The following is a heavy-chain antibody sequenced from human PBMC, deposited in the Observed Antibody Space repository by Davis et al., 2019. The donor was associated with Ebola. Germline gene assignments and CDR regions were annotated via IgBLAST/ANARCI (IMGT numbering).Heavy chain of an antibody. V-gene: IGHV1-3*01. CDR2: INAGNGNT. J-gene: IGHJ4*02. CDR3: ARVSRAARIHLDY. Sequence: ASVKVSCKASGYTFTTYAMHWVRQAPGHRLEWMGWINAGNGNTKYSQKFQGRVTITRDTSASTAYMELSSLRSEDTAVYYCARVSRAARIHLDYWGQGTLVTVSS. CDR1: GYTFTTYA. D-gene: IGHD6-6*01.